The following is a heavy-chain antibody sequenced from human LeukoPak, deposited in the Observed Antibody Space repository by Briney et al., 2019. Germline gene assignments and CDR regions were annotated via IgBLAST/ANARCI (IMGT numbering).Heavy chain of an antibody. D-gene: IGHD3-10*01. CDR3: ARGDYGSEYYFDY. CDR2: IDPSDSYT. Sequence: GESLKISCKGSGYSSTSYWISWVRQMPGKGLEWMGRIDPSDSYTNYSPSFQGHVTISADKSISTAYLQWSSLKASDTAMYYCARGDYGSEYYFDYWGQGTLVTVSS. CDR1: GYSSTSYW. V-gene: IGHV5-10-1*01. J-gene: IGHJ4*02.